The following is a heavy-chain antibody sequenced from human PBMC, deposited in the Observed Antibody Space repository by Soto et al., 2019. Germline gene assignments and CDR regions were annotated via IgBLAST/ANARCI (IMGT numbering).Heavy chain of an antibody. CDR3: ARDSTYYDSSDYFDH. CDR2: IDRSGRNK. Sequence: GGSLRLSCVASGFTFSSYEMNWVRQAPGKGLEWVSYIDRSGRNKYYADSVKGRFTISRDSAKNSLYLQMHSLTAEDTAVYYCARDSTYYDSSDYFDHWGKGTPVTDSS. D-gene: IGHD3-22*01. J-gene: IGHJ4*02. V-gene: IGHV3-48*03. CDR1: GFTFSSYE.